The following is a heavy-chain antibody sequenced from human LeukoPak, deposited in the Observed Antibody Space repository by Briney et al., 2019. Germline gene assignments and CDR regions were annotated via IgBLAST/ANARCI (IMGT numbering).Heavy chain of an antibody. CDR1: GYTFTSYD. J-gene: IGHJ4*02. CDR2: MNPNSGNT. Sequence: ASVKVSCKASGYTFTSYDINWVRQATGQGLEWMGWMNPNSGNTGYAQKFQGRVTMTRNTSISTAYMELSSLRSEDTAVYYCARGSKYYYDSSGDSPVDYWGQGTLVTVSS. D-gene: IGHD3-22*01. CDR3: ARGSKYYYDSSGDSPVDY. V-gene: IGHV1-8*01.